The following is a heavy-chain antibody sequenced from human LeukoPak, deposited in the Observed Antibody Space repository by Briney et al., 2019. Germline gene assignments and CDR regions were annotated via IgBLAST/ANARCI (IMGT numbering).Heavy chain of an antibody. CDR2: ITSSGSYM. Sequence: GRSLRLSCAPSGFTFSSYFMSWVRQAPGKGLEWVSSITSSGSYMYYADSVRGRFTISRDNAKNSLSLQMNSLRAEDTAVYYCARGGDSSSWYGYYFDYWGQGTLVTVSS. CDR3: ARGGDSSSWYGYYFDY. V-gene: IGHV3-21*01. D-gene: IGHD6-13*01. CDR1: GFTFSSYF. J-gene: IGHJ4*02.